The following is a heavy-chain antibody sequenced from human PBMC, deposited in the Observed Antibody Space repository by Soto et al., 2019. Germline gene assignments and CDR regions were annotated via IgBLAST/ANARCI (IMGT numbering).Heavy chain of an antibody. CDR3: AREDCSSTSCYIQDY. D-gene: IGHD2-2*02. V-gene: IGHV1-2*02. CDR1: GYTFTGYY. J-gene: IGHJ4*02. CDR2: INPNSGGT. Sequence: ASVKVSCKASGYTFTGYYMHWVRQAPGQGLEWMGWINPNSGGTNYAQKFQGRVTMTRDTSISTAYMELSRLRSDDTAVYYCAREDCSSTSCYIQDYWGQGTLVTVS.